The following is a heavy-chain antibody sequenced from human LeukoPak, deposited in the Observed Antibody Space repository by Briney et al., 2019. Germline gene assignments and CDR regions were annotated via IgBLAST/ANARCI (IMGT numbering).Heavy chain of an antibody. CDR1: GFTFSNYW. CDR3: ARDRGHSGYDFYDY. CDR2: IKQGGSEI. D-gene: IGHD5-12*01. J-gene: IGHJ4*02. V-gene: IGHV3-7*01. Sequence: GGPLRLSCAAPGFTFSNYWMGWLRHAPGKGLEGVANIKQGGSEIYYVHSEKGRYTISRDTAKDSLYLQMNSLRGEDTAVYYRARDRGHSGYDFYDYWGQGTLVSVSS.